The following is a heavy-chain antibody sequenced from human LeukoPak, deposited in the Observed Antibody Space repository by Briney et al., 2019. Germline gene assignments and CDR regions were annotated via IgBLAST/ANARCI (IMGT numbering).Heavy chain of an antibody. CDR2: INRSGST. J-gene: IGHJ5*02. CDR1: GGSFSGYY. CDR3: ARLRATHNWFDP. Sequence: SETLSLTCAVYGGSFSGYYWSWIRQPPGKGLEWIGEINRSGSTNYNPSLKSRVTISVDTSKNQFSLKLSSVTAADTAVYYCARLRATHNWFDPWGQGTLVTVSS. V-gene: IGHV4-34*01.